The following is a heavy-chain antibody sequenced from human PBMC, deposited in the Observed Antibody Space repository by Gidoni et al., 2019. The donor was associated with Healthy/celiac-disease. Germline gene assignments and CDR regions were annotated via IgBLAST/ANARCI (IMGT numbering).Heavy chain of an antibody. CDR1: GFTFSSYA. D-gene: IGHD3-3*01. V-gene: IGHV3-23*04. J-gene: IGHJ6*02. Sequence: EVQLVESGGGLVQPGGSLRLSCAASGFTFSSYAMSWVRQAPGKGLEWVSAISGSGGSTYYADSVKGRFTISRDNSKNTLYLQMNSLRAEDTAVYYCAKDRGSSRFLEWGPSGGMDVWGQGTTVTVSS. CDR3: AKDRGSSRFLEWGPSGGMDV. CDR2: ISGSGGST.